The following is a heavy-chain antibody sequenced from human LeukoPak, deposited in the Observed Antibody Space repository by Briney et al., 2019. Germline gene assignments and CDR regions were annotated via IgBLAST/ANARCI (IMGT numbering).Heavy chain of an antibody. D-gene: IGHD3-22*01. CDR2: ISGSGGST. CDR3: AKIFHTDGYYLGEHLFDA. CDR1: GCTFNDYA. Sequence: PGGYMRLSCAASGCTFNDYAMSWVRQAPGEGPEWLSAISGSGGSTTDADSVKGRFTTSRDNSKSTLYLQMNSLRAEDTAIYYCAKIFHTDGYYLGEHLFDAWGQGTLATVSS. J-gene: IGHJ5*02. V-gene: IGHV3-23*01.